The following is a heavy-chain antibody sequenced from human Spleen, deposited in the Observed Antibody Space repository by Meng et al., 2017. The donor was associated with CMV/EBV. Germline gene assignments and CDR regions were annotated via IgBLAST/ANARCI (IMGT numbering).Heavy chain of an antibody. V-gene: IGHV4-34*01. CDR2: INHSGST. CDR1: GDSIGSGDY. CDR3: SIRGGQRGYFDY. D-gene: IGHD3-10*01. J-gene: IGHJ4*02. Sequence: SETLSLTCTVSGDSIGSGDYWSWIRQPPGKGLEWIGEINHSGSTNYNPSLKSRVTISVDTSKNQFSLKLSSVTAADTAVYYCSIRGGQRGYFDYWGQGTLVTVSS.